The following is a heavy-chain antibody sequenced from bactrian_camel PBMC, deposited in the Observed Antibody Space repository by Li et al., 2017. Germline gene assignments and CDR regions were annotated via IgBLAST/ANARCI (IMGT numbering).Heavy chain of an antibody. CDR2: IYTRGGST. D-gene: IGHD3*01. J-gene: IGHJ6*01. V-gene: IGHV3S53*01. CDR3: AAGVRYVIDGLGISACKVTRSFAT. CDR1: GNTKSTC. Sequence: HVQLVESGGNSVRSGGSLRLSCAVSGNTKSTCLGWFRQTPGNEREGVAVIYTRGGSTDYADSVKGRFSISQDNAKNTVYLQMNSLKPEDTAMYYCAAGVRYVIDGLGISACKVTRSFATWGQGTQVTVS.